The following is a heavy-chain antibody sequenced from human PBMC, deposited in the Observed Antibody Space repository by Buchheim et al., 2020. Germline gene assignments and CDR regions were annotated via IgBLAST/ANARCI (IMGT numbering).Heavy chain of an antibody. CDR3: ARVKKGDYDFWSGSSRLYYYYYMDV. J-gene: IGHJ6*03. Sequence: EVQLVESGGDLVQPGGSLRLSCAASGFTFGRYEMNWVRQAPGKGLEGVSYISSSGNTINYADSVKGRFTISRDNAKNALYLHMNSLRAEDTAVYYCARVKKGDYDFWSGSSRLYYYYYMDVWGKGTT. D-gene: IGHD3-3*01. V-gene: IGHV3-48*03. CDR1: GFTFGRYE. CDR2: ISSSGNTI.